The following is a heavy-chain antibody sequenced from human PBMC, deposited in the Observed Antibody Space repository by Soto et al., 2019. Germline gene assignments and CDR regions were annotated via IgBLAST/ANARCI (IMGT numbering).Heavy chain of an antibody. CDR3: AKDRSAWGYCSGGSCYSGYFDY. CDR1: GFTFSSYG. J-gene: IGHJ4*02. Sequence: GGSLRLSCAASGFTFSSYGMHWVRQAPGKGLEWVAVISYDGSNKYYADSVKGRFTISRDNSKNTLYLQMNSLRAEDTAVYYCAKDRSAWGYCSGGSCYSGYFDYWGQGTLVTVSS. V-gene: IGHV3-30*18. CDR2: ISYDGSNK. D-gene: IGHD2-15*01.